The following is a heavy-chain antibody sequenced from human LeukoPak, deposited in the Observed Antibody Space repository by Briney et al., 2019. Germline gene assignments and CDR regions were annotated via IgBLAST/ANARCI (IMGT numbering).Heavy chain of an antibody. V-gene: IGHV4-31*03. CDR3: ARGVFRGVNYFDY. J-gene: IGHJ4*02. D-gene: IGHD3-10*01. CDR2: IYYSGST. CDR1: GGSISSGGYY. Sequence: SETLSLTCPVSGGSISSGGYYWSWIRQHPGKGLEWIGYIYYSGSTYYNPSLKSRVTISVDTSKNQFSLKLTSVTAADTAVYYCARGVFRGVNYFDYWGQGTLVTVSS.